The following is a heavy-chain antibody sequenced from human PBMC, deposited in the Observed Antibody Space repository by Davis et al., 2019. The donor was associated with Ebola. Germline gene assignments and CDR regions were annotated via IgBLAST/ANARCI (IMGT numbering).Heavy chain of an antibody. CDR2: IYYSGTT. CDR3: ARGRSTVARYFDL. D-gene: IGHD4-23*01. Sequence: SETLSLTCTVSGGSISSYYWSWIRQPPGKGLEWMGYIYYSGTTSYNPSLKSRVTISVDTSKNQFSLKVSSVTAADTAVYYCARGRSTVARYFDLWGRGTLVTVSS. V-gene: IGHV4-59*01. CDR1: GGSISSYY. J-gene: IGHJ2*01.